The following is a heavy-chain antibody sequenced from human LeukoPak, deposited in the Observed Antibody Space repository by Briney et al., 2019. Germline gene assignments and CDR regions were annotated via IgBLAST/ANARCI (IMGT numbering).Heavy chain of an antibody. CDR3: AKAGGYSGYDGLNY. CDR2: ISGSGGST. V-gene: IGHV3-23*01. Sequence: PGGSLRLSCAASGFTFSSYAMSSVRQAPGKGLEWVSAISGSGGSTYYADSVKGRFTISRDNSKNTLYLQMNSLRAEDTAVYYCAKAGGYSGYDGLNYWGQGTLVTVSS. CDR1: GFTFSSYA. D-gene: IGHD5-12*01. J-gene: IGHJ4*02.